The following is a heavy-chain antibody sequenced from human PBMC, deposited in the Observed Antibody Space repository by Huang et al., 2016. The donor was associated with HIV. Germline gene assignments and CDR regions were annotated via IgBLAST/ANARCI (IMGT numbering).Heavy chain of an antibody. CDR3: ARGTRLTGLWYFDL. CDR1: GFTFSSYW. Sequence: EVQLVESGGGLVQPGGSLRLSCAASGFTFSSYWMHWVRQAPGKGLVWVSRINGDGSSTNYADSVNGRFTISRDNAKNTLYVQVNSLRAEDTAVYYCARGTRLTGLWYFDLWGRGTLVIVSS. CDR2: INGDGSST. V-gene: IGHV3-74*01. D-gene: IGHD7-27*01. J-gene: IGHJ2*01.